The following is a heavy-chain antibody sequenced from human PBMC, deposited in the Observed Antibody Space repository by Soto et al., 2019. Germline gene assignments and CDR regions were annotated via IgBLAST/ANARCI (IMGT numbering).Heavy chain of an antibody. J-gene: IGHJ6*03. CDR2: IIPILGIA. Sequence: SVKVSCKASGGTFSSYTISWVRQAPGEGLEWMGRIIPILGIANYAQKFQGRVTITADKSTSTAYMELSSLRSEDTAVYYCAREVGTTLYYYYYYMDVWGKGTTVTVSS. D-gene: IGHD4-4*01. V-gene: IGHV1-69*04. CDR1: GGTFSSYT. CDR3: AREVGTTLYYYYYYMDV.